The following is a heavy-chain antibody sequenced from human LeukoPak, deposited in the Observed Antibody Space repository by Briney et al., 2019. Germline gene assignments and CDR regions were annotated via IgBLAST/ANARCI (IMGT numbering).Heavy chain of an antibody. CDR3: AKAPFRRSSIVRTPGRPYYFDY. CDR1: GFTFSSYA. J-gene: IGHJ4*02. Sequence: GGSLRLSCAASGFTFSSYAMSWVRQAPGKGLDWVSTISDTGVSAYYADSVKGRVTISRDNSKNTLYLQMKSLRAEDTALYYSAKAPFRRSSIVRTPGRPYYFDYWGQGTLVTVYS. CDR2: ISDTGVSA. V-gene: IGHV3-23*01. D-gene: IGHD1-26*01.